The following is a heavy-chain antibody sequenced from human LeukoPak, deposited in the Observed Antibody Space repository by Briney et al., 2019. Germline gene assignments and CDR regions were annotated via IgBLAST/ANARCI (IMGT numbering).Heavy chain of an antibody. CDR2: ISRSGSTI. Sequence: PGGSLRLSCAASGFTFDDYGMNWVRQAPGKGLEWVSYISRSGSTIYYADSVKGRFTISRDNAKNSLYLQMNSLKAEDTAVYYCARCVTTASIAAAGNAFDIWGQGTMVTVSS. V-gene: IGHV3-48*03. CDR1: GFTFDDYG. D-gene: IGHD6-13*01. CDR3: ARCVTTASIAAAGNAFDI. J-gene: IGHJ3*02.